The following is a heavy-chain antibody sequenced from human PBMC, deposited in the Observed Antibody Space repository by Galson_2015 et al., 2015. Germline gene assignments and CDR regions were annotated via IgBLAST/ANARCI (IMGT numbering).Heavy chain of an antibody. J-gene: IGHJ6*03. Sequence: SLRLSCAASGLTFSSYWMHWVRQAPGKGLVWVSRINSDGSSTSYADSVKGRFTISRDNAKNALYLQMNSLRAEDTAVYYCARALVSGSGFNYYYYYYMDVWGKGTTVTVSS. CDR2: INSDGSST. CDR1: GLTFSSYW. V-gene: IGHV3-74*01. CDR3: ARALVSGSGFNYYYYYYMDV. D-gene: IGHD3-9*01.